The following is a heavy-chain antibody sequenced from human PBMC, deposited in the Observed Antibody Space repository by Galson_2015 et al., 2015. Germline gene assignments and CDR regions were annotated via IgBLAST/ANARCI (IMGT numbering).Heavy chain of an antibody. J-gene: IGHJ4*02. CDR1: GGSVSSGNYY. V-gene: IGHV4-61*01. CDR2: VYNSGST. CDR3: AREAHYYDSSGYDHYKFDY. D-gene: IGHD3-22*01. Sequence: SETLSLTCTVSGGSVSSGNYYWSWIRQPPGKGLEWIGYVYNSGSTNYNPSLKSRVAISVDTSKNQFSLKLSSVTAADTAVYYCAREAHYYDSSGYDHYKFDYWDQGTLVTVSS.